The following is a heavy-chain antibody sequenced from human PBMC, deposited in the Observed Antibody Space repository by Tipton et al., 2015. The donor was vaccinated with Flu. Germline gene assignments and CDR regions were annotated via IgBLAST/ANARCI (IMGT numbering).Heavy chain of an antibody. Sequence: TLSLTCTVSGGSVSGNTYYWTWVRQPPGKGLEWIGFVYSGGGTKHNPSLKSRVTMSVDRSKNQFSLTLTSVTAADTAVYYCARDGGTYYDFWSGHSSTYYYYGMDVWGQGTTVTVSS. V-gene: IGHV4-61*01. D-gene: IGHD3-3*01. CDR2: VYSGGGT. J-gene: IGHJ6*02. CDR3: ARDGGTYYDFWSGHSSTYYYYGMDV. CDR1: GGSVSGNTYY.